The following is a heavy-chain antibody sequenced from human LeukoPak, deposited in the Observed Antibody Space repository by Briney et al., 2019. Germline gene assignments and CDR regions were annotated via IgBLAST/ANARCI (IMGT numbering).Heavy chain of an antibody. CDR2: IKEDGSEE. CDR1: GFTFSNYA. V-gene: IGHV3-7*01. Sequence: PGGSLRLSCGASGFTFSNYAMSWVRQAPGKGLEWVANIKEDGSEEYYVDSVKGRFTISRDNAKNSLYLQMNSLRAEDTAVYYCARPRYCSSISCYFHAFDVWGQGTMVTVSS. D-gene: IGHD2-2*01. CDR3: ARPRYCSSISCYFHAFDV. J-gene: IGHJ3*01.